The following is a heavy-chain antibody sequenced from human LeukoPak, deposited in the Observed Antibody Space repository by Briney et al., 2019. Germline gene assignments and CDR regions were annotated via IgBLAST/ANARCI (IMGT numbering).Heavy chain of an antibody. V-gene: IGHV4-61*01. CDR1: GRSVSSGSYY. CDR3: AREQTSYYDILTGYRYFDY. J-gene: IGHJ4*02. CDR2: IYYSGST. D-gene: IGHD3-9*01. Sequence: SETLSLTCTVSGRSVSSGSYYWSWIRQPPGKGLEWIGYIYYSGSTNYNPSLKSRVTISVDTSKNQFSLKLSSVTAADTAVYHCAREQTSYYDILTGYRYFDYWGQGTLVTVSA.